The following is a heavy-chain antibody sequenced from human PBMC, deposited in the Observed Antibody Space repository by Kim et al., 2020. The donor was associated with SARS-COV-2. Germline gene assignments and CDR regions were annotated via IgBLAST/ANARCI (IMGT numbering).Heavy chain of an antibody. Sequence: GGSLRLSCAASGFTFSDSAMHWVRQASGKGLEWVGRIRSKANSYATVYAASVKGRFTISRDDSKNTAYLQMNSLKTEDTAVYCCTRGPPYSESYWDAFDIWGQGTKVTVSS. CDR3: TRGPPYSESYWDAFDI. D-gene: IGHD1-26*01. V-gene: IGHV3-73*01. CDR1: GFTFSDSA. J-gene: IGHJ3*02. CDR2: IRSKANSYAT.